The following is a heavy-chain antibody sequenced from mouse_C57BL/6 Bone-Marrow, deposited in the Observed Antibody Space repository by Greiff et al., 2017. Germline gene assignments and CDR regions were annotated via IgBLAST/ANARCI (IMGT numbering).Heavy chain of an antibody. CDR2: IDPENGDT. D-gene: IGHD1-1*01. CDR1: GFNIKDDY. V-gene: IGHV14-4*01. CDR3: TTCYCGSSRYAMDY. Sequence: VQLQQSGAELVRPGASVKLSCTASGFNIKDDYMHWVKQRPEQGLEWIGWIDPENGDTEYASKFQGKATITADTSSNTDSLQLSSLTSEDTAVYSCTTCYCGSSRYAMDYWGQGTSVTVSS. J-gene: IGHJ4*01.